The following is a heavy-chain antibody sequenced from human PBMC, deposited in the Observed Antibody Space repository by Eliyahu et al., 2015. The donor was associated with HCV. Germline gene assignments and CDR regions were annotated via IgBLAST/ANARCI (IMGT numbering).Heavy chain of an antibody. CDR3: ARSPGDYENFDY. Sequence: QLQLQESGSGLVKPSQTLSLTCAVSGGSISTAGYTWXWIRQPPGKGLEWIGYIYHSGSTYYNPSLKSRVTISLDRSQNQFSLKVNSVTAADTAVYYCARSPGDYENFDYWGQGTLVTVSS. CDR2: IYHSGST. D-gene: IGHD4-17*01. J-gene: IGHJ4*02. V-gene: IGHV4-30-2*01. CDR1: GGSISTAGYT.